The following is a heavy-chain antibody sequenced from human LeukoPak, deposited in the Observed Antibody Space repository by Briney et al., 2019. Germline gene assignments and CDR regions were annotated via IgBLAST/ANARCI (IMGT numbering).Heavy chain of an antibody. V-gene: IGHV3-43*01. Sequence: GGSLRLSCAASGFIFDRFTIHWVRQTPGKGLEGVSLINRRGHTFYADSVKGGLTISRDNSRHSVFLQMNSLKPEDTALYHCSKEVDCPSDCLFFHSWGQGTLVTVSS. CDR1: GFIFDRFT. CDR2: INRRGHT. D-gene: IGHD2-21*02. CDR3: SKEVDCPSDCLFFHS. J-gene: IGHJ4*02.